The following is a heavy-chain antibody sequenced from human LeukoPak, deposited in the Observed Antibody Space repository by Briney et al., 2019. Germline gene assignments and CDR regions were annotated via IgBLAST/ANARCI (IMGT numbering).Heavy chain of an antibody. Sequence: SETLSLTCTVSGGSISSSSYYWGWLRQPPGKGLEWIGSIYYSGSTYYNPSLKSRVTISVDTSKNQFSLKLSSVTAADTAVYYCARFYGSGRVDYWGQGTLVTVSS. CDR1: GGSISSSSYY. CDR2: IYYSGST. D-gene: IGHD3-10*01. CDR3: ARFYGSGRVDY. J-gene: IGHJ4*02. V-gene: IGHV4-39*01.